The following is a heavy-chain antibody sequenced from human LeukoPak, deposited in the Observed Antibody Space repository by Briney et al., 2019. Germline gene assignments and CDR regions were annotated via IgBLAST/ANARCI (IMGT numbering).Heavy chain of an antibody. J-gene: IGHJ4*02. V-gene: IGHV1-46*01. D-gene: IGHD5-12*01. CDR2: INPSGGST. CDR1: GYTFISDY. Sequence: ASVKVSCKASGYTFISDYMHWVRQAPGQGLEWMGIINPSGGSTSYAQKFQGRVTMTRDMSTSTVYMELSSLRSEDTAVYYCARGDIVATITYDYWGQGTLVTVSS. CDR3: ARGDIVATITYDY.